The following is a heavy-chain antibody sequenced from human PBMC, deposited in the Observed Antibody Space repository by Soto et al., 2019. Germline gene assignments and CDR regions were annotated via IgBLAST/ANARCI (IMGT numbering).Heavy chain of an antibody. CDR2: TYYRSKWYN. CDR3: ARGRAAGSGDWLDP. D-gene: IGHD6-13*01. V-gene: IGHV6-1*01. CDR1: GDSVSSNSAA. J-gene: IGHJ5*02. Sequence: SKTLSLTCDISGDSVSSNSAAWNWIRQSPSRGLEWLGRTYYRSKWYNDYAVSVRGRITINPDTSKNQFSLQLKSVTPDDTAVYYCARGRAAGSGDWLDPWGQGNQVTVSS.